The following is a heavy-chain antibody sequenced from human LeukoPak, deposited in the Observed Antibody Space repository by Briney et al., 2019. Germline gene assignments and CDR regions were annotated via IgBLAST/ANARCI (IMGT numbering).Heavy chain of an antibody. Sequence: ASVKVSCKASGYTFTSYGISWVRQAPGQGLEWMGWISAYNGNTNYAQKLQGRVTMTTDTSTSTAYMELRSLRSDDTAVYYCAGDHYYGSGTGPFDYWGQGTLVTVSS. CDR3: AGDHYYGSGTGPFDY. V-gene: IGHV1-18*01. CDR1: GYTFTSYG. D-gene: IGHD3-10*01. J-gene: IGHJ4*02. CDR2: ISAYNGNT.